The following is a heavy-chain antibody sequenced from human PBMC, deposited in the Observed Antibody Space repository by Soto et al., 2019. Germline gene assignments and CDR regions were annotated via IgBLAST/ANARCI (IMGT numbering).Heavy chain of an antibody. J-gene: IGHJ4*01. CDR1: GGSFSGYY. Sequence: KPSETLSLTCAVYGGSFSGYYWSWIRQPPGKGLEWIGEINHSGSTNYNPSLKSRVTISVDTSKNQFSLKLSSVTAADTAVYYCARVQTYYYGSGSYYFDYRGQGTLVTVSS. D-gene: IGHD3-10*01. CDR3: ARVQTYYYGSGSYYFDY. CDR2: INHSGST. V-gene: IGHV4-34*01.